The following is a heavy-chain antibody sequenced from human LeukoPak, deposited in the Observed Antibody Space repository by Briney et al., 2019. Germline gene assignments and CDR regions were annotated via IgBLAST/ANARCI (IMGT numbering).Heavy chain of an antibody. CDR1: GYSFTSYG. J-gene: IGHJ3*02. CDR3: ARVLQQLFPDAFDI. Sequence: GESLKISCKGSGYSFTSYGISWVRQAPGQGLEWMGWISAYNGNTNYAQKLQGRVTMTTDTSTSTAYMELRSLRSDDTAVYYCARVLQQLFPDAFDIWGQGTMVTVSS. V-gene: IGHV1-18*01. D-gene: IGHD6-13*01. CDR2: ISAYNGNT.